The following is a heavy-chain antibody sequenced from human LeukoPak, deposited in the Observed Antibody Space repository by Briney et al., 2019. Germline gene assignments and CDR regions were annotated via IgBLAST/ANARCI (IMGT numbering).Heavy chain of an antibody. CDR2: IYYIGST. CDR1: GDSFSRSSYY. Sequence: PSETLSLTCTVSGDSFSRSSYYWAWLRQPPGKGLEWIGYIYYIGSTNYNPSLRSRLTMSVDTSKNQSSLRLSSVIAADTAVYYCARYYDSTGSFDYWGQGTLVTVSS. D-gene: IGHD3-22*01. J-gene: IGHJ4*02. CDR3: ARYYDSTGSFDY. V-gene: IGHV4-61*01.